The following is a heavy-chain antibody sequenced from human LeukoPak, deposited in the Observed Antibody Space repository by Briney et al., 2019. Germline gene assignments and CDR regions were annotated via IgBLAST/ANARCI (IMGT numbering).Heavy chain of an antibody. CDR2: AYYRSKWHI. V-gene: IGHV6-1*01. CDR3: ARNLRPDFDY. J-gene: IGHJ4*02. CDR1: GDSVSSSSSA. Sequence: SQTLSPTCAISGDSVSSSSSAWSWIRQSPSRGLEWLGRAYYRSKWHIDYAESVKSRITINPDTSKNEFSLQLNSVTPEDTAVYYCARNLRPDFDYWGQGTLVTVSS.